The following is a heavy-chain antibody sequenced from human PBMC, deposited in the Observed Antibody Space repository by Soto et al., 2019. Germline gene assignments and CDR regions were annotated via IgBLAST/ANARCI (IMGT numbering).Heavy chain of an antibody. J-gene: IGHJ6*03. CDR2: INHSGST. CDR1: GGSFSGYY. D-gene: IGHD3-10*01. CDR3: ARDARLLWFGESPTLDYYYYYMDV. V-gene: IGHV4-34*01. Sequence: PSETLSLTCAVYGGSFSGYYWSWIRQPPGKGLEWIGEINHSGSTNYNPTLKSRVTISVDTSKNQFSLKLSSVTAADTAVYYCARDARLLWFGESPTLDYYYYYMDVLGKGPTVTVSS.